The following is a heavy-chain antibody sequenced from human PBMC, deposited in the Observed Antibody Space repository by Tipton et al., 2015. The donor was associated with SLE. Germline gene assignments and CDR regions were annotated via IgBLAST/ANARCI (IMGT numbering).Heavy chain of an antibody. J-gene: IGHJ3*02. V-gene: IGHV3-49*03. D-gene: IGHD2-15*01. CDR1: GFTFGDYA. Sequence: LSLTCTASGFTFGDYAMSWFRQAPGKGLEWVGFIRSKAYGGTTEYAASVKGRFTISRDDSKSIAYLQMNSLKTEDTAVYYCTRDQPPLGYCSGGSCNAFDIWGQGTMVTVSS. CDR2: IRSKAYGGTT. CDR3: TRDQPPLGYCSGGSCNAFDI.